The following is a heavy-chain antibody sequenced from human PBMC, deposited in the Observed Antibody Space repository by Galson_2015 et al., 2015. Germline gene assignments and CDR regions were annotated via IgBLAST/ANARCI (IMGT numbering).Heavy chain of an antibody. J-gene: IGHJ4*02. CDR1: GFSLSTSGVG. D-gene: IGHD3-3*01. V-gene: IGHV2-5*02. Sequence: PALVKPTQTLTLTCTFSGFSLSTSGVGVGWIRQPPGKALEWLALIYWDDDKRYSPSLKSRLTITKDTSKNQVVLTMTNMDPVDTATYYCAHSIYYDFWSGYPIYFDYWGLGTLVTVSS. CDR2: IYWDDDK. CDR3: AHSIYYDFWSGYPIYFDY.